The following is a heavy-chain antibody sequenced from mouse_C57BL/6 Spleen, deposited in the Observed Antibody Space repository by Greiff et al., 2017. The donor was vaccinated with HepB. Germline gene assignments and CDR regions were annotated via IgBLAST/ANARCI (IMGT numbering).Heavy chain of an antibody. V-gene: IGHV1-55*01. J-gene: IGHJ2*01. CDR3: AREGKNSSGYFDY. CDR1: GYTFTSYW. Sequence: QVHVKQSGAELVKPGASVKMSCKASGYTFTSYWITWVKQRPGQGLEWIGDIYPGSGSTNYNEKFKSKATLTVDTSSSTAYMQLSSLTSEDSAVYYCAREGKNSSGYFDYWGQGTTLTVSS. CDR2: IYPGSGST. D-gene: IGHD3-2*02.